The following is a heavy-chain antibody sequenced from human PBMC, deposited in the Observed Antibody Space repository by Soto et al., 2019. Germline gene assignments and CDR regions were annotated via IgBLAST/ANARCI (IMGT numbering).Heavy chain of an antibody. CDR3: ARDIPRTFDYYYGMDV. CDR2: IIPIFGTA. CDR1: GGTFSSYA. D-gene: IGHD2-2*02. V-gene: IGHV1-69*01. Sequence: QVQLVQSGAEVKKPGSSVKVSCKASGGTFSSYAISWVRQAPGQGLEWMGGIIPIFGTANYAQKFQGRVTITADESTSIAYMELSSLRSEDTAVYYCARDIPRTFDYYYGMDVWGQGTTVTVSS. J-gene: IGHJ6*02.